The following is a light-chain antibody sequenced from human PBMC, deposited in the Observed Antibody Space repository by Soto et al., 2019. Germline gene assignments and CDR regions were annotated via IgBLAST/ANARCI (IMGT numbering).Light chain of an antibody. Sequence: DIQMTQSPSTLSASVGDRVTITCRASQSISSWLAWYQQKPGKAPKLLIYKASSLESGVPSRFSGSGSGTDFTLTISSLQPEDFATYYCQNSYNSPWTFGQGTKVDIK. CDR1: QSISSW. CDR2: KAS. J-gene: IGKJ1*01. V-gene: IGKV1-5*03. CDR3: QNSYNSPWT.